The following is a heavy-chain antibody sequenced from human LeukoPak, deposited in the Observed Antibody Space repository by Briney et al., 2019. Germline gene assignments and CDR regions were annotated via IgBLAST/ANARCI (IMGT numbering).Heavy chain of an antibody. Sequence: ASVKVSCKASGYTFTSYCMHWVRQAPGQGLEWMGIINPSGGSTSYAQKFQGRVTMTRDTSTSTVYMELSSLRSEDTAVYYCARSGLGSSVYYGMDVWGQGTTVTVSS. CDR3: ARSGLGSSVYYGMDV. CDR1: GYTFTSYC. V-gene: IGHV1-46*01. J-gene: IGHJ6*02. CDR2: INPSGGST. D-gene: IGHD6-6*01.